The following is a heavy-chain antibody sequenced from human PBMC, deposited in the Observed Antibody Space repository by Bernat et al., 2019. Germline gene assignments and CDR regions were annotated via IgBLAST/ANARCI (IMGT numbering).Heavy chain of an antibody. Sequence: QVQLVESGGGVVQPGRSLRLSCAASGFTFSTFGMHWVRQAPGKGLEWVTFISYDGRIKYYVDSVKGRFTISRDNSKNTLYLQMNGLRAEDTAVYYCAKEPTVTDAPDYFGYWGQGTLVTVSS. D-gene: IGHD4-11*01. CDR3: AKEPTVTDAPDYFGY. CDR2: ISYDGRIK. CDR1: GFTFSTFG. V-gene: IGHV3-30*18. J-gene: IGHJ4*02.